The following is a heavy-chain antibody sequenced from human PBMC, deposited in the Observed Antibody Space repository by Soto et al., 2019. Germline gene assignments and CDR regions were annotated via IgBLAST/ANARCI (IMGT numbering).Heavy chain of an antibody. V-gene: IGHV4-59*01. CDR3: ARVEPAAAIPGLLDV. D-gene: IGHD2-2*02. Sequence: SETLSLTCTVSGGSISSYYWSWIRQPPEKGLEWIGYIYYSGSTNYNPSLKSRVTISVDTSKNQFSLKLSSVTAADTAVYYCARVEPAAAIPGLLDVWGKGTTVTVSS. J-gene: IGHJ6*04. CDR2: IYYSGST. CDR1: GGSISSYY.